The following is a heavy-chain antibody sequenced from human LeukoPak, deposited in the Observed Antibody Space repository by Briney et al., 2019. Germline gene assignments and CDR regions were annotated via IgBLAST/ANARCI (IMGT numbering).Heavy chain of an antibody. CDR3: AREYYYDSSGYYPPHAFDI. J-gene: IGHJ3*02. CDR2: IYYSGST. CDR1: GGSISTYY. D-gene: IGHD3-22*01. V-gene: IGHV4-59*01. Sequence: SETLSLTCTASGGSISTYYWSWIRQPPGKGLEWIGDIYYSGSTNYNPSLKSRVTIAVDTSKKQFSLKLSSVTAADTAVYYCAREYYYDSSGYYPPHAFDIWGQGTMVTVSS.